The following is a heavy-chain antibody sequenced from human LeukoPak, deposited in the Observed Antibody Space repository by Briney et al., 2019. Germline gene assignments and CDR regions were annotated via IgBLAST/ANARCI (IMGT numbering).Heavy chain of an antibody. CDR1: VGTFSSYA. V-gene: IGHV1-69*05. CDR2: IIPIFGTA. J-gene: IGHJ3*02. D-gene: IGHD1-26*01. CDR3: ARETWGSYRGGAFDI. Sequence: ASVKVSCKASVGTFSSYAISWVRQAPGQGLEWMGRIIPIFGTANYAQKFQGRVTITTDESTSTAYMELSSLRSEDTAVYYCARETWGSYRGGAFDIWGQGTMVTVSS.